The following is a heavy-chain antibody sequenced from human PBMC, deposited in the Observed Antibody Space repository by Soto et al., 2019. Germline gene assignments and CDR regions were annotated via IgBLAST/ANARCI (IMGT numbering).Heavy chain of an antibody. D-gene: IGHD6-13*01. CDR3: ARDAQQLANYGMDV. J-gene: IGHJ6*02. Sequence: QVQLVESGGNVVQPGRSLRLSCAASGFSFSNHGMHWVRQAPGKGLEWVAHLWAGGNIACYAYSVKGRFTISSDHSKNTPYLQINSLGAEETAVYYCARDAQQLANYGMDVWGQGTTVTVSS. CDR1: GFSFSNHG. V-gene: IGHV3-33*01. CDR2: LWAGGNIA.